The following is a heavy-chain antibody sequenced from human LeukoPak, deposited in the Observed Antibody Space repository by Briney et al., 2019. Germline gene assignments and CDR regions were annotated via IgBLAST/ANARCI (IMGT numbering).Heavy chain of an antibody. CDR1: GYTFTSYD. CDR2: MNPNSGNT. V-gene: IGHV1-8*01. CDR3: ARDWGNWVRNWFDP. Sequence: GASVKVSCKASGYTFTSYDINWVRQATGQGLEWMGWMNPNSGNTGYAQKFQGRVTMTRDTSTSTVYMELSSLRSEDTAVYYCARDWGNWVRNWFDPWGQGTLVTVSS. D-gene: IGHD7-27*01. J-gene: IGHJ5*02.